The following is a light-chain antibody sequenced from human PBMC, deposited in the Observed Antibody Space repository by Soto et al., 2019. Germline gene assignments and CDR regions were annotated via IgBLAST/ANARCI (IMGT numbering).Light chain of an antibody. V-gene: IGLV2-23*01. CDR2: EGY. J-gene: IGLJ1*01. CDR3: SSYAGSGTYV. Sequence: QPVLTQPASVSGSPGQSITISCTGTSSDVGIYNLVSWFQQHPGTAPKLMIYEGYKRPSGVSTRFSGSKSASTASLTISGLRAEDEADYYCSSYAGSGTYVFGSGTKLTVL. CDR1: SSDVGIYNL.